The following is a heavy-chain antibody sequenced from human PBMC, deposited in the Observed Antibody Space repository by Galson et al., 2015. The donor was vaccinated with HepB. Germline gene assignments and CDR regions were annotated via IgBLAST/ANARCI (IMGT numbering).Heavy chain of an antibody. CDR3: ARVVSSSWYTNWFDP. J-gene: IGHJ5*02. CDR1: GFTFSSYS. V-gene: IGHV3-21*01. D-gene: IGHD6-13*01. CDR2: ISSSSNYI. Sequence: SLRLSCAASGFTFSSYSMNWVRQAPGKGLEWVSSISSSSNYIYYADSVKGRFTISRDNAKNSLYLQMNSLRAKDTAVYYCARVVSSSWYTNWFDPWGQGTLVTVSS.